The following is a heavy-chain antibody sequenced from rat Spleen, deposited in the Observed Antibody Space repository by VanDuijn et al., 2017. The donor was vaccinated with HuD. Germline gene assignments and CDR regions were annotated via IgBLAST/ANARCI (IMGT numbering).Heavy chain of an antibody. J-gene: IGHJ1*01. D-gene: IGHD2-2*01. CDR2: INYEGDST. CDR1: GFTFSDSY. Sequence: EVQLVESGGGLVQPGRSLKFSCAASGFTFSDSYMAWVRQAPKKGLEWVASINYEGDSTYYGASVKGRFTISRANAKSTLNLQMDSLRSEDTATYYCAGAGYLRDWYFDFWGPGTMVAVSS. CDR3: AGAGYLRDWYFDF. V-gene: IGHV5-17*01.